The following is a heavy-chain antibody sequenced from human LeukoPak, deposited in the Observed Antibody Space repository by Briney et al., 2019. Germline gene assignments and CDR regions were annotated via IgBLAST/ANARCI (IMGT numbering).Heavy chain of an antibody. J-gene: IGHJ6*04. CDR2: ISSSGSTI. Sequence: GGSLRLSCAASGFTFSSYSLNWVRQAPGKGLDWVSSISSSGSTIYYADSVKGRFTISRDNAKNSLYLQMNSLRAEDTAVYYCAELGITMIGGVWGKGTTVTISS. V-gene: IGHV3-48*04. CDR3: AELGITMIGGV. CDR1: GFTFSSYS. D-gene: IGHD3-10*02.